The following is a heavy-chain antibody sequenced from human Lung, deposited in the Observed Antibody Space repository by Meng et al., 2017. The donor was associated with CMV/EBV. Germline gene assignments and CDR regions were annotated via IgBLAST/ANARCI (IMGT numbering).Heavy chain of an antibody. CDR3: ATRGYHYVDHY. D-gene: IGHD4-17*01. V-gene: IGHV4-4*02. CDR2: MYRSGST. J-gene: IGHJ4*02. Sequence: QVQLQESGPGLVKPSGTLSLTCAVSGGSITNWWSWVRQPPGKGLEWIGEMYRSGSTNYNPSLKSRVTMSIDKSKNQFFLNLNSVTAADTAMYYCATRGYHYVDHYWGQGTLVTVSS. CDR1: GGSITNW.